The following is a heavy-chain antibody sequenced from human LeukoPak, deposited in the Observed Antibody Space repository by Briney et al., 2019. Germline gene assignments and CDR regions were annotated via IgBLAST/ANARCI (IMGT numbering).Heavy chain of an antibody. V-gene: IGHV3-30*02. J-gene: IGHJ4*02. CDR2: IRDDGNNK. CDR1: GFTFSSYA. Sequence: GGSLRLSCAASGFTFSSYAMHWVRQAPGKGLEWVAFIRDDGNNKYYADSVKGRFTISRDNSKNTLFVQMNSLRAEDTAVYYCTKGSSWYFHYCGQGTLVTVSS. D-gene: IGHD6-13*01. CDR3: TKGSSWYFHY.